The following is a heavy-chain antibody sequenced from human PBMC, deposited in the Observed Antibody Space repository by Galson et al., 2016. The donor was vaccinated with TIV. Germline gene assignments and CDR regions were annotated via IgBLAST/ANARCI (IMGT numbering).Heavy chain of an antibody. D-gene: IGHD3-22*01. V-gene: IGHV3-33*08. CDR1: GFTFSSYG. Sequence: SLRLSCAASGFTFSSYGMHWVRQAPGKGLEWVAGIWYDGSKKNYADSVKGRFTISRDNSKNTVYLQMDSLRAEDTAVYYCARDQNYYDSSGYHLGRWDGGFDTWGQGTMVTVSS. CDR2: IWYDGSKK. J-gene: IGHJ3*02. CDR3: ARDQNYYDSSGYHLGRWDGGFDT.